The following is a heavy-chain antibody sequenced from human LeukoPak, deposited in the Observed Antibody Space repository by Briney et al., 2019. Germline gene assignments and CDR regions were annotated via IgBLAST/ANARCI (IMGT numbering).Heavy chain of an antibody. CDR2: ISYDGSNK. CDR3: AKGSGIAARTAKHPNWFDP. J-gene: IGHJ5*02. CDR1: GFTFSSYA. D-gene: IGHD6-6*01. V-gene: IGHV3-30-3*01. Sequence: GGSLRLSCAASGFTFSSYAMHWVRQAPGKGLEWVAVISYDGSNKYYADSVKGRFTISRDNSKNTLYLQMNSLRAEDTAVYYCAKGSGIAARTAKHPNWFDPWGQGTLVTVSS.